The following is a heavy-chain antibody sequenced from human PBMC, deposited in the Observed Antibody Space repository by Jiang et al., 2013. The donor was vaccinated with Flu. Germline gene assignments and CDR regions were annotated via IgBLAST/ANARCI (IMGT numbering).Heavy chain of an antibody. CDR1: GYSFTTYS. V-gene: IGHV7-4-1*02. Sequence: VQSGSELKKPGASVKISCKTSGYSFTTYSINWVRQAPGQGLEWMGWINPNTGNPIYAQGFTGRFVFSLDTSVSTAYLQINNLEAEDTAVYYCARRSPTDYWGQGTPGHRLL. J-gene: IGHJ1*01. CDR2: INPNTGNP. CDR3: ARRSPTDY. D-gene: IGHD4-17*01.